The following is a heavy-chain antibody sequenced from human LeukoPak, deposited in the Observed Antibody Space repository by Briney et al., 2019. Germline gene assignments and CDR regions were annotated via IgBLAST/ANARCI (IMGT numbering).Heavy chain of an antibody. Sequence: ASVKVSCKASGYTFTSYDINWVRQATGQGLEWMGWMNPNSGNTGYAQKFQGRVTMTRDTSISTAYVELSSLRSEDTAVYYCARVDTYDFWSGFKTIDYWGQGTLVTVSS. D-gene: IGHD3-3*01. V-gene: IGHV1-8*01. CDR2: MNPNSGNT. CDR1: GYTFTSYD. CDR3: ARVDTYDFWSGFKTIDY. J-gene: IGHJ4*02.